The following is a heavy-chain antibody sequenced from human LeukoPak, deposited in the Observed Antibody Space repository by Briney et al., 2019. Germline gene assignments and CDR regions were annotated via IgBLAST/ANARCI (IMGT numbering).Heavy chain of an antibody. CDR2: INPNSGDT. CDR3: ARGRYCSSTSCSDFHY. Sequence: ASVKVSCKASGYTFTSYDISWVRQAPGQGLEWMGWINPNSGDTNYPQKFQGRVTMTRDTSISTAYMELSSMRSDDTAVYYCARGRYCSSTSCSDFHYWGQGTLVTVSS. CDR1: GYTFTSYD. J-gene: IGHJ4*02. V-gene: IGHV1-2*02. D-gene: IGHD2-2*01.